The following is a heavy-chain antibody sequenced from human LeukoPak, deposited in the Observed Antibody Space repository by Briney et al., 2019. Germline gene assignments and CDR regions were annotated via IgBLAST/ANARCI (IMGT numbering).Heavy chain of an antibody. CDR1: GGTFSSYA. CDR3: ARGSESQLLLFDY. V-gene: IGHV1-69*13. CDR2: IIPIFGTA. D-gene: IGHD2-15*01. J-gene: IGHJ4*02. Sequence: SVKVSCKASGGTFSSYAISWVRQAPGQGLEWMGGIIPIFGTANYAQKFQGRVTSTADESTSTAYMELSSLRSEDTAVYYCARGSESQLLLFDYWGQGTLVTVSS.